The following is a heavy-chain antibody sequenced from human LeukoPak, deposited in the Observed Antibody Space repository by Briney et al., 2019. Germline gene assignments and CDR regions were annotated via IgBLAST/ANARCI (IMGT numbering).Heavy chain of an antibody. CDR1: GYTFTGYY. CDR2: INPNSGGT. D-gene: IGHD6-19*01. V-gene: IGHV1-2*02. CDR3: ARVASSGWHEIINWFDP. Sequence: ASVKVSCKASGYTFTGYYMHWVRQAPGQGLEWMGWINPNSGGTDYAQKFQGRVTMTRDTPISTAYMELSRLRSDDTAVYYCARVASSGWHEIINWFDPWGQGTLVTVSS. J-gene: IGHJ5*02.